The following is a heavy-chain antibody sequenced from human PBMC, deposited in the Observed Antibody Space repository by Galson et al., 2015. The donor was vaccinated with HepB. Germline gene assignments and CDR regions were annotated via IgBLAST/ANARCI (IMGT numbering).Heavy chain of an antibody. V-gene: IGHV3-11*01. Sequence: SLRLSCAASGFTFSDYYMSWIRQAPGKGLEWVSYISSSGSTIYYADSVKGRFTISRDNAKNSLYLQMNSLRAEDTAVYYCARDSLYSSSWYEDYFDYWGQGTLVTVSS. J-gene: IGHJ4*02. D-gene: IGHD6-13*01. CDR1: GFTFSDYY. CDR2: ISSSGSTI. CDR3: ARDSLYSSSWYEDYFDY.